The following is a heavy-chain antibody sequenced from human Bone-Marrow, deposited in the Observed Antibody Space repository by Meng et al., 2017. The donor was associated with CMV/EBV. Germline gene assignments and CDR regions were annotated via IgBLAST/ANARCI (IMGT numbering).Heavy chain of an antibody. Sequence: GESLKISCAASGFTFSSYSMNWVRQAPGKGLEWVSSISSSSSYIYYADSVKGRFTISRDNAKNSLYLQMNSLRAEDTAVYYCARGYYDFWSGYPYYYYGMDVWGQGTTVTVS. D-gene: IGHD3-3*01. J-gene: IGHJ6*02. CDR2: ISSSSSYI. V-gene: IGHV3-21*01. CDR3: ARGYYDFWSGYPYYYYGMDV. CDR1: GFTFSSYS.